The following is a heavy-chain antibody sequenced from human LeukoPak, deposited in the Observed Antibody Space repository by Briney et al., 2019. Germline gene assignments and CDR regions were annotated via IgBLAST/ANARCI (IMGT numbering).Heavy chain of an antibody. V-gene: IGHV3-23*01. CDR2: LSGSGAST. J-gene: IGHJ4*02. CDR1: EFTFSSCA. CDR3: AKYLGKYSYGYSGLDY. D-gene: IGHD5-18*01. Sequence: GGSLRLSCAASEFTFSSCAMTWVRQAPGKGLEWVSSLSGSGASTFYADSVKGRFTISRDNSKNTLSLQMSSLRAEDTAVYFCAKYLGKYSYGYSGLDYWGQGTLVTVSS.